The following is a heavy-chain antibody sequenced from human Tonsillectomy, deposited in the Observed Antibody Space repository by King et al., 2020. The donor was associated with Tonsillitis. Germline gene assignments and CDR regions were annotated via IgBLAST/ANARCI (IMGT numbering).Heavy chain of an antibody. CDR3: ARPEGYCSSTSAGCYFEY. V-gene: IGHV5-51*01. J-gene: IGHJ4*02. D-gene: IGHD2-2*01. CDR1: GYSFTSYW. CDR2: IYPGDSDT. Sequence: QLVQSGAEVKKPGESLKISCKGSGYSFTSYWIGWVRQMPGKGLEWMGIIYPGDSDTRYSPSVHGHVTFSADKSISTAYLQWGSLKASDTAMYYCARPEGYCSSTSAGCYFEYWGQGTLVTVSS.